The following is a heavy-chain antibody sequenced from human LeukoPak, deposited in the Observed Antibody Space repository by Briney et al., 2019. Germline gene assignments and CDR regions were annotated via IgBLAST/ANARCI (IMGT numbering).Heavy chain of an antibody. CDR2: IWYDGKTK. J-gene: IGHJ4*02. CDR3: AREWGRIAVAGGPGY. D-gene: IGHD6-19*01. Sequence: TGGPLRLSCEASGFIFSNYGMHWVRQAPGKGLEWVALIWYDGKTKFHADSVKGRFTISRDNSGNTLFLQMSSLRVEDTAIYYCAREWGRIAVAGGPGYWGQGALVTVSS. V-gene: IGHV3-33*01. CDR1: GFIFSNYG.